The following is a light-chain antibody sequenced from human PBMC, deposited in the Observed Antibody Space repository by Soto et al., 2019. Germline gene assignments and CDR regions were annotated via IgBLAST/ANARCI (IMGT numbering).Light chain of an antibody. Sequence: DSQMTQSPSTLSASVGDRVTITCRASQSISSWLAWYQQKPGKAPKLLIYDTSSLESGVPSRFSGSGSGTEFTLTISSLQPDDFAIYYCQQYSSYWTFGQGTKV. V-gene: IGKV1-5*01. CDR2: DTS. CDR1: QSISSW. J-gene: IGKJ1*01. CDR3: QQYSSYWT.